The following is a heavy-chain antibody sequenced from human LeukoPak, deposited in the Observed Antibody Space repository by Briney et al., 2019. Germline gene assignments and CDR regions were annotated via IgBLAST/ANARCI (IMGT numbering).Heavy chain of an antibody. J-gene: IGHJ4*02. CDR1: GGSISSHY. CDR3: ARGRLGSGSYWFDY. CDR2: IYYSGST. D-gene: IGHD1-26*01. Sequence: SETLSFTCTVSGGSISSHYWSWIRQPPGKGLEWIGYIYYSGSTNYNPSLKSRVTISVDTSKNQFSLKLSSVTAADTAVYYCARGRLGSGSYWFDYWGQGTLVTVSS. V-gene: IGHV4-59*11.